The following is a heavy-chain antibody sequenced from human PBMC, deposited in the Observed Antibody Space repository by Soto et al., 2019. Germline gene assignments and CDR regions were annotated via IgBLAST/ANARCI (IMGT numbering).Heavy chain of an antibody. J-gene: IGHJ4*02. D-gene: IGHD6-13*01. Sequence: EVQLVESGGGLVQTGGSLRLSCAASGLTFSSYWMSWVRQAPGKGLEWVANINQDGRDKNYVESVKGRFTISRDNAKTSLYLQMNSLIADDTAVYYCARGSHFSSWFAYCGEGTLVTVSS. V-gene: IGHV3-7*03. CDR1: GLTFSSYW. CDR2: INQDGRDK. CDR3: ARGSHFSSWFAY.